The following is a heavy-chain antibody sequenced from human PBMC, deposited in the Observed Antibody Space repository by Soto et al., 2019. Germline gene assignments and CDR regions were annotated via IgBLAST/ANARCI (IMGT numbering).Heavy chain of an antibody. CDR2: IKQDGSEK. CDR1: GFTFSSHW. D-gene: IGHD2-2*01. V-gene: IGHV3-7*03. CDR3: TRGTELVYCTSTSCPGMDV. J-gene: IGHJ6*02. Sequence: LRLSCAASGFTFSSHWMSWVRQAPGKGLEWVANIKQDGSEKFYVDSVKGRFTISRDNAKNSLYLQMSSLRAEDTAVYYCTRGTELVYCTSTSCPGMDVWGQGTTVTVSS.